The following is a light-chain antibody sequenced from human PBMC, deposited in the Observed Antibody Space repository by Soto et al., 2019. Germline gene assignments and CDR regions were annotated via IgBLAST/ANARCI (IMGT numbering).Light chain of an antibody. CDR3: SSYTSSSTVV. CDR2: DVS. Sequence: QSALTQPASVSGSPGQSITISCTGTSSDVGGYNYVSWYQQHPGKAPKLMIYDVSNRPSGVSNRCSGSTSGNTASLTISGLQAEDEADYYCSSYTSSSTVVFGGGTKLTVL. V-gene: IGLV2-14*01. CDR1: SSDVGGYNY. J-gene: IGLJ3*02.